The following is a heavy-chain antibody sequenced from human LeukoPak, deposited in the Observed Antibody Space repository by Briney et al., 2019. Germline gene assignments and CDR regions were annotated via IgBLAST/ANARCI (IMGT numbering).Heavy chain of an antibody. J-gene: IGHJ4*02. CDR1: GFTFSSYG. CDR2: IWYDGSNK. CDR3: ARRYSGSYYFDY. D-gene: IGHD1-26*01. V-gene: IGHV3-33*01. Sequence: GGSLRLSCAASGFTFSSYGMPGVRQAPAKGLDWVAVIWYDGSNKYYADSVKGRFTISRDNSKNTLYLQMNSLRGEDTAVYYCARRYSGSYYFDYWGQGTLVTVSS.